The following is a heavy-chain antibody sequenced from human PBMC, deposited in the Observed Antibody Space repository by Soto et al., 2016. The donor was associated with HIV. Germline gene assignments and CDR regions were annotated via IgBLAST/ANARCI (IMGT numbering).Heavy chain of an antibody. Sequence: VQLQESGPGLVKPSQTLSLTCTVSGGSISSGSYYWSWIRQPAGTGLEWIGHIYTSGSTNYNPSLKSRVTVSVDTSKNQFSLKLTSVTAADTAVYFCARARATVQSPFDYWAREPWSPSPQ. CDR2: IYTSGST. J-gene: IGHJ4*02. CDR3: ARARATVQSPFDY. D-gene: IGHD4-4*01. CDR1: GGSISSGSYY. V-gene: IGHV4-61*02.